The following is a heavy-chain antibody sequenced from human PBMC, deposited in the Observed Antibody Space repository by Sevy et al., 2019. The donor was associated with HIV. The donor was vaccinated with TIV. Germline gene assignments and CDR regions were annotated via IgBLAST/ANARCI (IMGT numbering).Heavy chain of an antibody. J-gene: IGHJ4*02. CDR1: GFAFSDYY. V-gene: IGHV3-11*06. CDR2: ISGLTNYI. CDR3: ARRSSGWDYFDY. D-gene: IGHD6-19*01. Sequence: GGPLRLSCAASGFAFSDYYMNWIRQAPRKGLERVSCISGLTNYINYADSVKGRFTIFRDNAKNSVYLQMNSLRAEDTAVYHCARRSSGWDYFDYWGQGTPVTVSS.